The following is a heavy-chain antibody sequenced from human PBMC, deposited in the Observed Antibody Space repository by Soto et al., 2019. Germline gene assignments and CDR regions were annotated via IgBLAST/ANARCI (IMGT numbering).Heavy chain of an antibody. J-gene: IGHJ6*03. D-gene: IGHD1-7*01. CDR1: GDSVSSNSAA. CDR2: TYHRSRWYN. CDR3: AGTTSHQWYYMDV. V-gene: IGHV6-1*01. Sequence: PSQTLSLTCAISGDSVSSNSAAWNWIRLSPSRGLEWLARTYHRSRWYNDYAASVRSRITVNPDTSKNQFSLQPTSVTPEDTAVYYCAGTTSHQWYYMDVWGKGTTVTVSS.